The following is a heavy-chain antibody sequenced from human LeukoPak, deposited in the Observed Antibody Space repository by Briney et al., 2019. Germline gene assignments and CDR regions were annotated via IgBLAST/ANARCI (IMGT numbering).Heavy chain of an antibody. CDR3: ARASAIQQLPY. CDR1: GYTSTSYY. CDR2: INPSGGST. Sequence: ASVKVSCKASGYTSTSYYMHWVRQAPGQGLEWMGIINPSGGSTSYAQKFQGRVTMTRDTSTSTVYMELSSLRSEDTAVYYCARASAIQQLPYWGQGTLVTVSS. V-gene: IGHV1-46*01. J-gene: IGHJ4*02. D-gene: IGHD6-13*01.